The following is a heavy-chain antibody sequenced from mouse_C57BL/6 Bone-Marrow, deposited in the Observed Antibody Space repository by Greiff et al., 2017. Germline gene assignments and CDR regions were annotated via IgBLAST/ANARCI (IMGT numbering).Heavy chain of an antibody. Sequence: DVMLVESGGGLVQPGGSLSLSCAASGFTFTDYYMSWVRQPPGKALEWLGFIRNKANGYTTEYSASVKGRFTISRDNSQSILYLQMNALRAEDSATYSCARDIEDWEDYWGQGTTLTVSS. J-gene: IGHJ2*01. CDR1: GFTFTDYY. V-gene: IGHV7-3*01. D-gene: IGHD4-1*01. CDR3: ARDIEDWEDY. CDR2: IRNKANGYTT.